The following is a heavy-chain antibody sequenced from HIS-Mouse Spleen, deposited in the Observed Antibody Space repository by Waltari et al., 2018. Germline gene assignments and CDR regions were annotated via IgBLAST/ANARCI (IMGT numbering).Heavy chain of an antibody. J-gene: IGHJ2*01. Sequence: QLQLQESGPGLVKPSETLSLTCTVSGGSISSSSYYWGWVRQPPGKGLGWIGSIYYSGSTNHNPSLKSRVTISVDTSKNQVSLKLSSGTAADTAVYYCAREIPYSSSWYDWYFDLWGRGTLVTVSS. CDR3: AREIPYSSSWYDWYFDL. V-gene: IGHV4-39*07. D-gene: IGHD6-13*01. CDR2: IYYSGST. CDR1: GGSISSSSYY.